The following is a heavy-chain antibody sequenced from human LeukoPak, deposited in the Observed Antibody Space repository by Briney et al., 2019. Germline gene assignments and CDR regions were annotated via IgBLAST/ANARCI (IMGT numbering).Heavy chain of an antibody. J-gene: IGHJ4*02. V-gene: IGHV3-23*01. CDR2: LSVIGGST. CDR3: AKGGWLEY. D-gene: IGHD6-19*01. CDR1: GFTFSTND. Sequence: GGSLRLSRAASGFTFSTNDVSWVRQAPGKGLEWVSILSVIGGSTNYADSVKGRFTSSRDNSKNTLYLQMNSLRAEDTAVYYCAKGGWLEYWGQGTLVTVSS.